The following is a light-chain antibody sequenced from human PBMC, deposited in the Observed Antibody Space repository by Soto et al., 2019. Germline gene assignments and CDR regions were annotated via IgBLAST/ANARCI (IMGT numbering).Light chain of an antibody. CDR1: SSNIGAPYD. J-gene: IGLJ1*01. V-gene: IGLV1-40*01. CDR3: QSYDNSLSGSRV. Sequence: VLTQPPSVSGAPGQRVTISCTGSSSNIGAPYDVHWYQQLPGTAPKLLIYGNNNRPSGVPDRFSGSKSGTSASLAITGLQAEDEGDYYCQSYDNSLSGSRVFGPGTKVTVL. CDR2: GNN.